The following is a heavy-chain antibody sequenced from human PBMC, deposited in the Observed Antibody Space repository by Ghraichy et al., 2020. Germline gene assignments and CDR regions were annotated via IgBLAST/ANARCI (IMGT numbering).Heavy chain of an antibody. CDR1: VGSFSGYY. V-gene: IGHV4-34*01. J-gene: IGHJ3*01. CDR2: INPTGIT. CDR3: ARRRELWSFAEGDAFDL. D-gene: IGHD5-18*01. Sequence: SETLSLTCAVYVGSFSGYYWSWIRQPPGRGLEWIGEINPTGITNNSPSLKSRLTMLVDTSKNQFSLKLKSVTAADTAMYYCARRRELWSFAEGDAFDLWGRGTMVTVSS.